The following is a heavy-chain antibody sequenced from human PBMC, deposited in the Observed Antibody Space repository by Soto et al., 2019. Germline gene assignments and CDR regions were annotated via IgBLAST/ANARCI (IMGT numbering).Heavy chain of an antibody. D-gene: IGHD5-12*01. V-gene: IGHV4-34*01. CDR3: ARGADYHPGV. J-gene: IGHJ6*02. CDR2: VNHSGST. Sequence: WTWIRQPPGKGLEWIGEVNHSGSTNYNPTLKSRVTISVDTSKNQFSLKLSSVTAADTAVYYCARGADYHPGVWGQGTTFTVSS.